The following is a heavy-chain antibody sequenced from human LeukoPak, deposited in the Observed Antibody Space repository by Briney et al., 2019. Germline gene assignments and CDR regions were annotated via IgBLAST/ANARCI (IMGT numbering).Heavy chain of an antibody. D-gene: IGHD6-13*01. CDR2: IKQDGSEK. CDR3: ARDLIAAAGTAFDY. J-gene: IGHJ4*02. Sequence: PGGSLRLSCAASGFTFSSYWMSWVRQAPGKGLEWVANIKQDGSEKYYVDSVKGRFTISRGNAKNSLYLQMNSLRAEDTAVYYCARDLIAAAGTAFDYWGQGTLVTVSS. V-gene: IGHV3-7*01. CDR1: GFTFSSYW.